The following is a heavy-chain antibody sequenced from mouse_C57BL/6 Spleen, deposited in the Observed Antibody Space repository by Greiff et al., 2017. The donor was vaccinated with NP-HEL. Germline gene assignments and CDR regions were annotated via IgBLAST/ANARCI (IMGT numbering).Heavy chain of an antibody. CDR3: ARAFGSSSYYYAMDY. D-gene: IGHD1-1*01. CDR2: IYPGSGNT. J-gene: IGHJ4*01. V-gene: IGHV1-76*01. CDR1: GYTFTDYY. Sequence: QVHVKQSGAELVRPGASVKLSCKASGYTFTDYYINWVKQRPGQGLEWIARIYPGSGNTYYNEKFKGKATLTAEKSSSTAYMQLSSLTSEDSAVYFCARAFGSSSYYYAMDYWGQGTSVTVSS.